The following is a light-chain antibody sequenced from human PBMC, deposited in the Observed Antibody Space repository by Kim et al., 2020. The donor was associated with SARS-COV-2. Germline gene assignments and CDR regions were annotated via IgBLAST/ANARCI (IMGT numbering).Light chain of an antibody. V-gene: IGKV4-1*01. Sequence: APVRRHSSQGSLHYSSLMYYFAWLQQKAEQHFRLLILWAYTGEYGVPDGCSGSGSGPDFTLRISSVQAKAVAVYFCQEYDSIPLTFGGGPKVDIK. CDR2: WAY. CDR3: QEYDSIPLT. J-gene: IGKJ4*01. CDR1: QGSLHYSSLMYY.